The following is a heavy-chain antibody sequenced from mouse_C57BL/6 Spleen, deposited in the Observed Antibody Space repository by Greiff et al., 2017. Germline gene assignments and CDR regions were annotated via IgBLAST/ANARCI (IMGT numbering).Heavy chain of an antibody. Sequence: QVQLQQPGAELVKPGASVKLSCKASGYTFTSYWMHWVKQRPGQGLEWIGMIHPNSGSTNYNEKFKSKATLTVDKSSSTAYMKLSSLTTEDSAVYYCARAYYGSSYWYFDVWGTGTTVTVSS. CDR3: ARAYYGSSYWYFDV. CDR1: GYTFTSYW. V-gene: IGHV1-64*01. CDR2: IHPNSGST. J-gene: IGHJ1*03. D-gene: IGHD1-1*01.